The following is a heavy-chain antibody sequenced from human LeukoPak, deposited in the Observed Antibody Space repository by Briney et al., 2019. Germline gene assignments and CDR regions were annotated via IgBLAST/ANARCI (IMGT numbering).Heavy chain of an antibody. CDR2: ISYDGSNK. V-gene: IGHV3-30*18. J-gene: IGHJ4*02. D-gene: IGHD3-10*01. CDR3: AKDCGYGSSGMADY. Sequence: GGSLRLSCAASGFTFSSYVMHWVRQAPGKGLEWVAVISYDGSNKYYADSVKGRFTISRDNSKNTLYLQMNSLRAEDTAVYYCAKDCGYGSSGMADYWGQGTLVTVSS. CDR1: GFTFSSYV.